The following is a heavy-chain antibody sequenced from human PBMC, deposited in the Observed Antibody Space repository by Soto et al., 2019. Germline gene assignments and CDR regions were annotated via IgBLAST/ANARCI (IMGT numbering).Heavy chain of an antibody. J-gene: IGHJ4*02. CDR3: ARGHPYYYGSGSYSY. V-gene: IGHV4-59*01. CDR1: GGSISSYY. D-gene: IGHD3-10*01. CDR2: IYYSGST. Sequence: PSETLSLTCTVSGGSISSYYWSWIRQPPGKGLEWIGYIYYSGSTNYNPSLKSRVTISVDTSKNQFSLKLSSVTAADTAVYYCARGHPYYYGSGSYSYWGQGTLVTVSS.